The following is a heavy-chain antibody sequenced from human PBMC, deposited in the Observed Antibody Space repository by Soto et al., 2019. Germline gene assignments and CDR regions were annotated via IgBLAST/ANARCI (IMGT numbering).Heavy chain of an antibody. Sequence: PSETLSLACGGYGGSFSGYYCSWMRRPPGKGLEWIGEINHSGSTNYNPSLKSRVTISVETSKNQFSLKLSSVTAADTAVYYCARGFGSLYFDYWGQGTLVTVSS. CDR1: GGSFSGYY. J-gene: IGHJ4*02. CDR3: ARGFGSLYFDY. D-gene: IGHD3-3*01. CDR2: INHSGST. V-gene: IGHV4-34*01.